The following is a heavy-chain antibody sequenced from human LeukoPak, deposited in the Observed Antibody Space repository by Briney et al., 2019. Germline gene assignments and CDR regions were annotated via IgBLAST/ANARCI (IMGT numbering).Heavy chain of an antibody. D-gene: IGHD2-2*01. CDR3: ARDTPFVVVPAAISWFDP. J-gene: IGHJ5*02. V-gene: IGHV1-8*01. CDR2: MNPNSGNT. CDR1: GYTFTSYD. Sequence: GASVKVSCKASGYTFTSYDINWVRQATGQGLEWMGWMNPNSGNTGYAQKLQGRVTMTTDTSTSTAYMELRSLRSDDTAVYYCARDTPFVVVPAAISWFDPWGQGTLVTVSS.